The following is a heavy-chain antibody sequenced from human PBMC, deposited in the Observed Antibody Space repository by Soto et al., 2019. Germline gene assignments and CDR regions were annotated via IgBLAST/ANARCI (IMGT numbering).Heavy chain of an antibody. CDR2: TYYRSKWYN. CDR3: ARDLPIAALGNFYLDP. D-gene: IGHD6-6*01. J-gene: IGHJ5*02. Sequence: KQSQTLSLTCAISGDSVSSNSAAWNWIRQSPSRGLEWLGRTYYRSKWYNDYAVSVKSRITINPDTSKNQFSLQLNSVTPEDTAVYYCARDLPIAALGNFYLDPWGQGTLVTVSS. V-gene: IGHV6-1*01. CDR1: GDSVSSNSAA.